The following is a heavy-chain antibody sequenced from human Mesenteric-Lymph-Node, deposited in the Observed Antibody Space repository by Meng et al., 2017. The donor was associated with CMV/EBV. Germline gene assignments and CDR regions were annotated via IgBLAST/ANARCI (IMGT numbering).Heavy chain of an antibody. Sequence: GESLKISCAASGFTFSSYSVNWVRQAPGKGLEWVSSISSSSSYIYYADSVKGRFTISRDNAKNSLYLQMNSLRAEDTAVYYCARDGCMDVWGQGTTVTVSS. CDR2: ISSSSSYI. CDR1: GFTFSSYS. J-gene: IGHJ6*02. V-gene: IGHV3-21*01. CDR3: ARDGCMDV. D-gene: IGHD5-12*01.